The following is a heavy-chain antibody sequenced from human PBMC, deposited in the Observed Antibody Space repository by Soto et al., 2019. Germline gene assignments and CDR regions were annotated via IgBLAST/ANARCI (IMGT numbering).Heavy chain of an antibody. Sequence: QVQLVQSGAEVKKPGSSVKVSCKASGGTFSSYAISWVRQAPGQGLEWMGGIIPIFGTANYAQKFQGRVTITAXXSXSXXYMELSSLRSEDTAVYYCARENQINSSGWPDPLDYWGQGTLVTVSS. J-gene: IGHJ4*02. CDR3: ARENQINSSGWPDPLDY. CDR1: GGTFSSYA. CDR2: IIPIFGTA. D-gene: IGHD6-19*01. V-gene: IGHV1-69*12.